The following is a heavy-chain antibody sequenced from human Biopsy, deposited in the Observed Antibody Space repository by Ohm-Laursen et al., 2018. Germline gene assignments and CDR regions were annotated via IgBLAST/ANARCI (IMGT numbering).Heavy chain of an antibody. CDR2: ISFGSGYI. V-gene: IGHV3-21*04. CDR1: GFTFSSYS. Sequence: SLRLSCTASGFTFSSYSMNWVRQAPGKGLEWVSSISFGSGYIYYADSVKGRFTISRDNAENSLYLQVNSLRAEDTAVYYCAKDQGYYYDRSVYYYFDYWGQGTLVTVSS. D-gene: IGHD3-22*01. J-gene: IGHJ4*02. CDR3: AKDQGYYYDRSVYYYFDY.